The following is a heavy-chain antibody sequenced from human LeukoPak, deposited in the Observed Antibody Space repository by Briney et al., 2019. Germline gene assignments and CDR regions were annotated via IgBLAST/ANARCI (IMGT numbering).Heavy chain of an antibody. V-gene: IGHV3-11*01. J-gene: IGHJ6*02. CDR3: ARVRLWFGELNYYYYGMDV. CDR2: ISSSGSTI. Sequence: GGSLRLSCAASGFTFSDYYMSWIRQAPGKGLEWVSYISSSGSTIYYADSVKGRFTISRDNAKNSLYLQMNSLRAEDPAVYYCARVRLWFGELNYYYYGMDVWGQGTTVTVSS. CDR1: GFTFSDYY. D-gene: IGHD3-10*01.